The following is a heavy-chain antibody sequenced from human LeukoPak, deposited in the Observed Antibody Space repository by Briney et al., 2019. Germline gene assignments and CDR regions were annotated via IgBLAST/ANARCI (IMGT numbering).Heavy chain of an antibody. CDR2: IYTSGST. Sequence: NPSETLSLTCTVSGGSISSYYWSWIRQPAGKGLEWIGRIYTSGSTNYNPSLKSRVTMSVDTSKNQFSLKLSSVTAADTAVYYCARERGEYYDILTGYSPSYYFDYWGQGTLVTVSS. V-gene: IGHV4-4*07. D-gene: IGHD3-9*01. CDR3: ARERGEYYDILTGYSPSYYFDY. CDR1: GGSISSYY. J-gene: IGHJ4*02.